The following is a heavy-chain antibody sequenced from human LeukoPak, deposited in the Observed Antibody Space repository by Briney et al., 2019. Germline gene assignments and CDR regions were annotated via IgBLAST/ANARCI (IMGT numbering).Heavy chain of an antibody. Sequence: GGSLRLSCAASGLTFSRYWMHWVRQAPGKGLMWVSRISPDGSTTLYADSVKGRFTISRDNAKNTLYLQMNSLGAEDTAVYYCVRSDWFDPWGQGTLVTVSS. CDR1: GLTFSRYW. CDR2: ISPDGSTT. J-gene: IGHJ5*02. V-gene: IGHV3-74*03. CDR3: VRSDWFDP.